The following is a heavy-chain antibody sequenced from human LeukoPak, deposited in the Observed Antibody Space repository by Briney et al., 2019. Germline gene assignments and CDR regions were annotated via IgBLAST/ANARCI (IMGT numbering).Heavy chain of an antibody. CDR2: IKSKTDGGTT. CDR3: TTDWGVVVTAPNYDLTGGDY. J-gene: IGHJ4*02. V-gene: IGHV3-15*01. Sequence: TGGSLRLSRAASGFTFSNAWMSWVRQAPGKGLEWVGRIKSKTDGGTTDYAAPVKGRFTISRDDSKNTLYLQMNSLKTEDTAVYYCTTDWGVVVTAPNYDLTGGDYWGQGTLVTVSS. CDR1: GFTFSNAW. D-gene: IGHD2-21*02.